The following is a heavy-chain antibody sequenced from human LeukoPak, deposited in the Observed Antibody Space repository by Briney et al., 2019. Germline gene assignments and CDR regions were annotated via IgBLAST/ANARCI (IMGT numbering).Heavy chain of an antibody. CDR3: ARAKADDSSWDFDY. Sequence: PSETLSLTCTVSGGSISSYYWSWIRQPPGKGLEWIGYIYYSGSTNYNPSLKSRVTISVDTSKNQFSLKLSSVTAADTAMYYCARAKADDSSWDFDYWGQGTLVTVSS. D-gene: IGHD6-13*01. V-gene: IGHV4-59*01. CDR2: IYYSGST. J-gene: IGHJ4*02. CDR1: GGSISSYY.